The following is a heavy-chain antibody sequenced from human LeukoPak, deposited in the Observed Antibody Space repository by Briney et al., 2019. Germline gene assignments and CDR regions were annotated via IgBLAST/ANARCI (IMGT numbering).Heavy chain of an antibody. Sequence: PGRSLRLSCAASGFTFSNYGMHWVRQAPGKGLEWVAVIWYDGSNKFYADSVKGRFTISRDNSRNTLYLQMNSLRAEDTAIYYCAKSLAAMNFFDCRGQGTLVTVSS. CDR3: AKSLAAMNFFDC. D-gene: IGHD2-2*01. CDR1: GFTFSNYG. J-gene: IGHJ4*02. CDR2: IWYDGSNK. V-gene: IGHV3-33*06.